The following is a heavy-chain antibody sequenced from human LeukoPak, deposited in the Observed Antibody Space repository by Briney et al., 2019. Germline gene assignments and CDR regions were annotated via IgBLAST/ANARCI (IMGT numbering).Heavy chain of an antibody. CDR2: ISGSGGST. D-gene: IGHD1-26*01. V-gene: IGHV3-23*01. CDR1: GFTFSSDA. CDR3: AKDWGGSSPYYFDY. J-gene: IGHJ4*02. Sequence: PGGSLRLSCAASGFTFSSDAMSWVRQAPGKGLEWVSGISGSGGSTYYADSVKGRFTISRDNSKNTLYLQMNSLRAEDTAVYYCAKDWGGSSPYYFDYWGQGTLVTVSS.